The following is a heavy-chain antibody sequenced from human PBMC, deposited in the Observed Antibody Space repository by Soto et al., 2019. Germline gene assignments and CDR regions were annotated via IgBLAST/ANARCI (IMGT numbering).Heavy chain of an antibody. J-gene: IGHJ5*02. CDR1: GASISNNGDY. Sequence: QLQLQSSGPGLVKTSETLSLTCTVAGASISNNGDYWGWIRQPPGKGLEWIASIHHGGTTYYKPSLCGRATISVDTSRNQFSLRLPSVTAADTAYYYCARSQGITTFNWFDPWGQGTLVTVSS. D-gene: IGHD3-3*01. V-gene: IGHV4-39*01. CDR3: ARSQGITTFNWFDP. CDR2: IHHGGTT.